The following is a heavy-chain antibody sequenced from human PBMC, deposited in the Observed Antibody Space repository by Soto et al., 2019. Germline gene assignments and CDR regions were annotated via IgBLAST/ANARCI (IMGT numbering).Heavy chain of an antibody. Sequence: GESLKISCKGSGYSFTSYWIGWVRQMPGKGLEWMGIIYPGDSDTRYSPSFQGQVTISADKSISTAYLQWSSLKASDTATYYCARLLVVVPAATSFDYWGQGTLVTVSS. CDR1: GYSFTSYW. CDR2: IYPGDSDT. J-gene: IGHJ4*02. CDR3: ARLLVVVPAATSFDY. D-gene: IGHD2-2*01. V-gene: IGHV5-51*01.